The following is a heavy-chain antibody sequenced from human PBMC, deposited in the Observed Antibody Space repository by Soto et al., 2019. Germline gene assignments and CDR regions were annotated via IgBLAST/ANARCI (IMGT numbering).Heavy chain of an antibody. V-gene: IGHV4-34*01. J-gene: IGHJ5*02. CDR1: GGSFSGYY. Sequence: SETLSLTCAVYGGSFSGYYWSWIRQPPGKGLEWIGEINHSGSTNYNPSLKSRVTISVDTSKNQFSLKLSSVTAADTAVYYCARGRLIMITFGGVIVKNNWLDPWGQGTLVTV. CDR2: INHSGST. CDR3: ARGRLIMITFGGVIVKNNWLDP. D-gene: IGHD3-16*02.